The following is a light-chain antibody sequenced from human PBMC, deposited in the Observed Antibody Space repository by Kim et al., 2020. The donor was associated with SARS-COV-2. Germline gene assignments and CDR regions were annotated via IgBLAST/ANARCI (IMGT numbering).Light chain of an antibody. Sequence: SSELTQDPAVSVALGQTVRITCQGDSLRTYSATWYQQKPGQAPILVIYGKNNWPSGIPDRSPGSLSGNTASLTFPGPHAGSEAAYYWNSRVSNDNVVSAG. CDR2: GKN. CDR1: SLRTYS. CDR3: NSRVSNDNVV. V-gene: IGLV3-19*01. J-gene: IGLJ2*01.